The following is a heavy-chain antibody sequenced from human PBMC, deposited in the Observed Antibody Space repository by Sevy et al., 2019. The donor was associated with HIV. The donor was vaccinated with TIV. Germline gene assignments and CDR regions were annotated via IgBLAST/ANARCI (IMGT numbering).Heavy chain of an antibody. CDR1: GFKFDDYA. D-gene: IGHD3-9*01. CDR2: ITWDGGCK. CDR3: AKDLRRGDILTGYLDY. V-gene: IGHV3-9*01. Sequence: GGSLRLSCTASGFKFDDYAMHWVRQPPGKGLEWVSGITWDGGCKGYADSVKGRFIISRDNTKSSLYLQMNSLRAEDTALYYCAKDLRRGDILTGYLDYWGQGILVTVSS. J-gene: IGHJ4*02.